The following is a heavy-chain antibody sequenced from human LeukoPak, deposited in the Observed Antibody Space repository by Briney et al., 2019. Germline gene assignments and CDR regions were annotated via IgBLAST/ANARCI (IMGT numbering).Heavy chain of an antibody. D-gene: IGHD3-9*01. Sequence: GASVKVSCKASGYTFTSYYMHWVRQAPGQGLEWMGIINPSGGSTSYAQKFQGRVTMTRDMSTSTVYMELSSLRSEDTAVYYCARDRAVYDILTGYDAFDIWGQGTMVTVSS. J-gene: IGHJ3*02. CDR2: INPSGGST. CDR3: ARDRAVYDILTGYDAFDI. CDR1: GYTFTSYY. V-gene: IGHV1-46*01.